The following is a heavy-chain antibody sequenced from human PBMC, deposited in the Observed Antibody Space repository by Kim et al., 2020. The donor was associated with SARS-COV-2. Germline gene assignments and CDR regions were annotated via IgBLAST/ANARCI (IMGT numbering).Heavy chain of an antibody. CDR3: ARGGGTNFDY. V-gene: IGHV4-34*01. Sequence: TTNYNPSLQSRVTISVDTSKNQFSLKLGSVTAADTAVYYCARGGGTNFDYWGQGTLVTVSS. D-gene: IGHD3-16*01. J-gene: IGHJ4*02. CDR2: TT.